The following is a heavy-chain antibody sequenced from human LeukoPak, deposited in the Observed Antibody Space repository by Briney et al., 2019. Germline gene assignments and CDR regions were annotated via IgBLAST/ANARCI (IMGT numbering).Heavy chain of an antibody. V-gene: IGHV3-30*18. Sequence: GGSLRLSCAASGFTFSSYGMHWVRQAPGKGLEWVAVISYDGSNKYYADSVKGRFTISRDNSKNTLYLQMNSLRAEDTAVYYCAKDGVRKSIAAAGTWFDPWGQGTLVTVSS. CDR1: GFTFSSYG. CDR2: ISYDGSNK. CDR3: AKDGVRKSIAAAGTWFDP. J-gene: IGHJ5*02. D-gene: IGHD6-13*01.